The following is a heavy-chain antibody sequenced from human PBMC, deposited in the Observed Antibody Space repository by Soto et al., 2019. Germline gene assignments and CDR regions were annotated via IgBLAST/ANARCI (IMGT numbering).Heavy chain of an antibody. Sequence: EVQLVESGGGLVQPGGSLRLSCAASGFTFSDYWMSWVRQAPGKGLEWVANIKQDGSEKYYVDSVKGRFTISRDNAKSSLYLQMNSLRAEDTAVYYCARDKDHGRVGEIAHYWGQGTLVTVSS. J-gene: IGHJ4*02. V-gene: IGHV3-7*01. CDR3: ARDKDHGRVGEIAHY. CDR2: IKQDGSEK. CDR1: GFTFSDYW. D-gene: IGHD3-10*01.